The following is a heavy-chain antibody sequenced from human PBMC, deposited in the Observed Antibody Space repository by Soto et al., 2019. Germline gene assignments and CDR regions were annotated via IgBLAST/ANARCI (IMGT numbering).Heavy chain of an antibody. CDR2: ISYDGSNK. Sequence: ESGGGVVQPGRSLRLSCAASGFTFSSYGMHWVRQAPGKGLEWVAVISYDGSNKYYADSVKGRFTISRDNSKNTLYLQMNSLRAEDTAVYYCAKGGDYYYYGMDVWGQGTTVTVSS. CDR1: GFTFSSYG. V-gene: IGHV3-30*18. CDR3: AKGGDYYYYGMDV. J-gene: IGHJ6*02. D-gene: IGHD3-16*01.